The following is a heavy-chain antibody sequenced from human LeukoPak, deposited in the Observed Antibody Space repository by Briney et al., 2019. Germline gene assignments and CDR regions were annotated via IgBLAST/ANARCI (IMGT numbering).Heavy chain of an antibody. CDR3: VKDRSPGIAVAGTGYYFDY. D-gene: IGHD6-19*01. Sequence: GSLSLSCAPSGFTFRSYGMHWVRQAPGKGLEWVAVISYDGSNKYQTDSVKGRFTISRDNSKNTLYLQMDSLGAEDTAVYYCVKDRSPGIAVAGTGYYFDYWGQGTLVTVSS. CDR1: GFTFRSYG. V-gene: IGHV3-30*18. J-gene: IGHJ4*02. CDR2: ISYDGSNK.